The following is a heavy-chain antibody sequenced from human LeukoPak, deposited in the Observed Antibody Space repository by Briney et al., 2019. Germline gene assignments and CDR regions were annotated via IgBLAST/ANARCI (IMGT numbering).Heavy chain of an antibody. CDR2: IYYSGST. D-gene: IGHD2-2*01. Sequence: SSETLSLTCSVSGGSISSDHWNWIRQTPGKGLEWIGYIYYSGSTNYNPSLKSRVTISVDTSKNQFSLKLSSVTAADTAVYYCARGWIPAAAIWGWGQGTLVTVSS. J-gene: IGHJ4*02. CDR1: GGSISSDH. CDR3: ARGWIPAAAIWG. V-gene: IGHV4-59*01.